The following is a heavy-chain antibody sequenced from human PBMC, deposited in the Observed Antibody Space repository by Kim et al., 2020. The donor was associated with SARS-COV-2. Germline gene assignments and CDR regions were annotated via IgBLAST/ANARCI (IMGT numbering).Heavy chain of an antibody. D-gene: IGHD3-3*01. CDR2: ISGSGGST. J-gene: IGHJ4*02. V-gene: IGHV3-23*01. CDR1: GFTFSSYA. CDR3: AKGTGITIFGVVIDWSTPDY. Sequence: GGSLRLSCAASGFTFSSYAMSWVRQAPGKGLEWVSAISGSGGSTYYADSVKGRFTISRDNSKNTLYLQMNSLRAEDTAVYYCAKGTGITIFGVVIDWSTPDYWGQGPLVTVSS.